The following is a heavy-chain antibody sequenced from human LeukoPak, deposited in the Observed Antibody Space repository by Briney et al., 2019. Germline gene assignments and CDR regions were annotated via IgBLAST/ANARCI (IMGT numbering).Heavy chain of an antibody. J-gene: IGHJ3*02. D-gene: IGHD1-7*01. V-gene: IGHV4-39*01. CDR1: GGSISSSNYY. CDR2: IHYSETT. CDR3: ARLNWNYGSCCAFDI. Sequence: SETLSLTCTVSGGSISSSNYYWGWIRQPPGKGLEWIASIHYSETTYYNPSLKSRVTISVDTSKNQFSLQLNSVTPEDTAVYYCARLNWNYGSCCAFDIWGQGTMVTVSS.